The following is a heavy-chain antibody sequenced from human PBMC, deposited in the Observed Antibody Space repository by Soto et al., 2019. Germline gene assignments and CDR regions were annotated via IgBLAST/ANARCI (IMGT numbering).Heavy chain of an antibody. V-gene: IGHV3-64*07. Sequence: EVQLVESGGGLVQPGGSLRLSCAASGFTFSSYAMHWVRQAPGKGLEYVSAISSNGGSTYYADYVKGSFTISRDNSKNTLYLHMGSLRAEDMAVYYCAADTVTGDYGGQGPLVTVSS. CDR2: ISSNGGST. D-gene: IGHD4-17*01. CDR1: GFTFSSYA. J-gene: IGHJ4*02. CDR3: AADTVTGDY.